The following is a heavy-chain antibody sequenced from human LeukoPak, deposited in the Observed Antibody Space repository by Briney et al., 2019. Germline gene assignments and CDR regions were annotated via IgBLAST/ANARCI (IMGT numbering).Heavy chain of an antibody. Sequence: QSGGSLILSCAASGFTFDDYAMHWGRQAPGKGLEWVSGISWNSGSIGYADSVKGRFTISRDNAKTSLYLQMNSLRAEDMALYYCAKGWDTAMVGGFDYWGRGTLVTVSS. CDR2: ISWNSGSI. CDR1: GFTFDDYA. J-gene: IGHJ4*02. D-gene: IGHD5-18*01. CDR3: AKGWDTAMVGGFDY. V-gene: IGHV3-9*03.